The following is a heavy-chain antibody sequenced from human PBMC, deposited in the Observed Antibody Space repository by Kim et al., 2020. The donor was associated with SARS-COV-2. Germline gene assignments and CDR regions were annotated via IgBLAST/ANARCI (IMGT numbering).Heavy chain of an antibody. D-gene: IGHD2-2*01. Sequence: LKDRVTISVDTSKNQFSLKLSSVTAADTAVYYCARTGYCSSTSCYGAFDIWGQGTMVTVSS. V-gene: IGHV4-31*02. CDR3: ARTGYCSSTSCYGAFDI. J-gene: IGHJ3*02.